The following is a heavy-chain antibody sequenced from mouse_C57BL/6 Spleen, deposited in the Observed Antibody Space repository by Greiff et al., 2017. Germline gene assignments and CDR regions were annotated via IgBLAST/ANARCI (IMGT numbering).Heavy chain of an antibody. CDR1: GYTFTSYW. Sequence: QVQLQQPGAELVKPGASVKMSCKASGYTFTSYWITWVKQRPGQGLEWIGDIYPGSGSTNYNEKFKSKATLTVDTSSSTAYMQLSSLTSEDSAVYYGARGGDYGNYFDYWGQGTTLTVSS. D-gene: IGHD2-1*01. J-gene: IGHJ2*01. V-gene: IGHV1-55*01. CDR3: ARGGDYGNYFDY. CDR2: IYPGSGST.